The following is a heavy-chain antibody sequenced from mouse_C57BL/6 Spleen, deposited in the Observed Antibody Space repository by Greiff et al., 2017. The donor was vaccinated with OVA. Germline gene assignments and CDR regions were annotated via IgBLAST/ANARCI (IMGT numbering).Heavy chain of an antibody. CDR3: ARALTTVVAKDYARDY. D-gene: IGHD1-1*01. CDR2: IYPGDGDT. CDR1: GYAFSSSW. V-gene: IGHV1-82*01. Sequence: QVQLKQSGPELVKPGASVKISCKASGYAFSSSWMNWVKQRPGKGLEWIGRIYPGDGDTNYNGKFKGKATLTADKSSSTAYMQLSSLTSEDSAVYFGARALTTVVAKDYARDYWGQGTSVTVSS. J-gene: IGHJ4*01.